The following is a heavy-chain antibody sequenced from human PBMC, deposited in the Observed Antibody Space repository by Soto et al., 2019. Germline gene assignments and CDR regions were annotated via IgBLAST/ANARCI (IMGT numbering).Heavy chain of an antibody. CDR3: ARGGDLGIFLYLDY. V-gene: IGHV4-59*01. D-gene: IGHD3-3*01. CDR2: IYYSGST. CDR1: GGSISSNY. Sequence: ASETLSLTCTVSGGSISSNYWSWIRQPPGKGLEWIGYIYYSGSTNYNPSLKSRVSISVDTSKNQFSLNLTSVTAADTAVYYCARGGDLGIFLYLDYWGQGTLVTVSS. J-gene: IGHJ4*02.